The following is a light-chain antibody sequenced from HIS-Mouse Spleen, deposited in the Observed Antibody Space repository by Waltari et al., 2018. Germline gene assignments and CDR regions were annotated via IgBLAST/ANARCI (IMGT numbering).Light chain of an antibody. Sequence: SYELTQPPSVSVSPGQTARITCPGAALPKKYAYWYQQNSGQAPVLVIYEDSKRPSGIPERFSGSSSGTMATLTISGAQVEDEADYYCYSTDSSGNHYVFGTGTKVTVL. CDR3: YSTDSSGNHYV. J-gene: IGLJ1*01. CDR2: EDS. V-gene: IGLV3-10*01. CDR1: ALPKKY.